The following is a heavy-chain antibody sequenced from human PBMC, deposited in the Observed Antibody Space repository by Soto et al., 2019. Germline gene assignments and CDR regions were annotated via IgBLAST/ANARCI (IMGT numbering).Heavy chain of an antibody. J-gene: IGHJ5*02. CDR3: VAYTAADNWFDP. CDR2: IDPSGNT. Sequence: SETLSLTCGVSGSAVRSDFYWACSRQSRRAGLEWLGSIDPSGNTYYNPSVRGRITISVDTSKNHFFLTLTSVTAEDTARYYCVAYTAADNWFDPWGQGTLVTVCS. V-gene: IGHV4-38-2*01. D-gene: IGHD2-2*02. CDR1: GSAVRSDFY.